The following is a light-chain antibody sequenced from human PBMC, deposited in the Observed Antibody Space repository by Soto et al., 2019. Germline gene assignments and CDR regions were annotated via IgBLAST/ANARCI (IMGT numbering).Light chain of an antibody. CDR2: EVT. Sequence: QSVLTQPASVSGSPGQSITISCFGTSSDIGANDFVSWYQQHPGKAPRVLIYEVTHRPSGISNRFSGSKSGNTASLTISGLRAEDEADYYCNSYTNTGARVFGGGTKLTV. V-gene: IGLV2-14*03. CDR1: SSDIGANDF. J-gene: IGLJ3*02. CDR3: NSYTNTGARV.